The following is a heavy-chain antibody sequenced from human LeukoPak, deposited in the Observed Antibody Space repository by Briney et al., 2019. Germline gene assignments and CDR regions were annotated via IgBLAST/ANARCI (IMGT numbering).Heavy chain of an antibody. CDR1: GFTFSTYT. J-gene: IGHJ4*02. Sequence: PGGSLRLSCAASGFTFSTYTMSWVRQAPGKGLEWVSAISGSGGNTYYADSVKGRFTISRDNSKNTLYLQMDSLRADDTAVYYCAKAAFGRTSYFDYWGQGTLVTVSS. D-gene: IGHD3-16*01. CDR3: AKAAFGRTSYFDY. V-gene: IGHV3-23*01. CDR2: ISGSGGNT.